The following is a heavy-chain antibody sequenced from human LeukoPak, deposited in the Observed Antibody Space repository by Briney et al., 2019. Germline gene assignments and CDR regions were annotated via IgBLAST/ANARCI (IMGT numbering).Heavy chain of an antibody. V-gene: IGHV3-23*01. J-gene: IGHJ4*02. CDR2: ISGSGDST. CDR1: GFTFSNYA. Sequence: GGSLRLSCAASGFTFSNYAMSWVRQAPGKGLEWVSAISGSGDSTFYADSVKGRFTISRDNSKHTVYLQMNSLRADDTAVYYCARGAIGYSSGSRFDYWGQGTLVTVSS. CDR3: ARGAIGYSSGSRFDY. D-gene: IGHD5-18*01.